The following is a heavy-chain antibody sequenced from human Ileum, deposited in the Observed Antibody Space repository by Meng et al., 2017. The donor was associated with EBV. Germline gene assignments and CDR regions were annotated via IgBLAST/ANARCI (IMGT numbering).Heavy chain of an antibody. D-gene: IGHD2-15*01. CDR3: AREEGGRFDS. CDR2: INPGIGST. V-gene: IGHV1-3*01. CDR1: GYKFDDYT. Sequence: QVQFGQPGANMKKPGASVEISCKALGYKFDDYTIQWLRQAPGQRLEWLGWINPGIGSTYDSKTIRGRLTITMDTSASTVYMRLTSLTSEDTAVYYCAREEGGRFDSWGQGTLVTVSS. J-gene: IGHJ4*02.